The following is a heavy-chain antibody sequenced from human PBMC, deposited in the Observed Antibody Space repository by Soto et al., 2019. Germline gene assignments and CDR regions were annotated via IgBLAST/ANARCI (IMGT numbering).Heavy chain of an antibody. J-gene: IGHJ3*02. CDR1: GYSFADYL. CDR2: ISPDDSDI. V-gene: IGHV5-51*01. D-gene: IGHD6-13*01. CDR3: ARQMGQYSSSWYAFDI. Sequence: PXESLKLSCKGSGYSFADYLVALVLQMHGKGLECMGIISPDDSDIRYSPSFRGQVTISADNSISTAYLQWSSLRASDTAIYYCARQMGQYSSSWYAFDIWGQGTMVTVSS.